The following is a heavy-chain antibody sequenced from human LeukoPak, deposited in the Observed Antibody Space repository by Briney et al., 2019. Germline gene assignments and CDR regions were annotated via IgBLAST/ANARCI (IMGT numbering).Heavy chain of an antibody. J-gene: IGHJ4*02. CDR1: GASIKTDY. D-gene: IGHD5-12*01. CDR3: ARGGYSFYNY. Sequence: PSETLSLTCTVSGASIKTDYWSWIRQPPGKGLEWIGFIYDGATTAYNPSLESRVTILLDTSKNRLSLRLSSVTAADTAVYYCARGGYSFYNYWGQGTLVTVSS. V-gene: IGHV4-59*01. CDR2: IYDGATT.